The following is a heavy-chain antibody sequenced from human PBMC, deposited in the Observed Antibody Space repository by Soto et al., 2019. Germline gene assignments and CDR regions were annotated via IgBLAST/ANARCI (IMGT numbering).Heavy chain of an antibody. J-gene: IGHJ6*02. CDR2: ISAYNGNT. D-gene: IGHD3-10*01. Sequence: ASVKVSCKASGYTFTSYGISWVRQAPGQGLEWMGWISAYNGNTNYAQKLQGRVTMTTDTSTSTAYMELRSLRSDDTAVYYCARDRILWFGELLPQPPGDVWGQGTTVTVS. V-gene: IGHV1-18*01. CDR1: GYTFTSYG. CDR3: ARDRILWFGELLPQPPGDV.